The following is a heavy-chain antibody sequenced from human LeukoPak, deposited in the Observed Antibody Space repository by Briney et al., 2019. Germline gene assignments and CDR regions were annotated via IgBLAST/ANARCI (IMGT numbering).Heavy chain of an antibody. D-gene: IGHD6-19*01. CDR2: INPSGGST. Sequence: ASVKVSCKASGYTFTSYYMHWVRQAPGQGLEWVGIINPSGGSTNYAQKFQGRVTMTRDTSTSTVYMELNSLRSEDTAVYYCARENSSGWYVFDYWGQGTLVTVSS. J-gene: IGHJ4*02. CDR3: ARENSSGWYVFDY. CDR1: GYTFTSYY. V-gene: IGHV1-46*01.